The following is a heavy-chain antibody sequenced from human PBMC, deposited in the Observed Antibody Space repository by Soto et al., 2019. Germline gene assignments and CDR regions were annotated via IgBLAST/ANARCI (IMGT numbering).Heavy chain of an antibody. CDR1: GCSIGTSSSTEF. Sequence: PSEPLSLTSSSSGCSIGTSSSTEFWGWMRQPPGKGLEWIASFFYSGKSFYNPSLKSRVTMSVDTSKNQFSLKLSSVTAADTAVYYCARGPPFGRWGQGTLVTVS. CDR2: FFYSGKS. D-gene: IGHD3-3*01. V-gene: IGHV4-39*07. CDR3: ARGPPFGR. J-gene: IGHJ4*02.